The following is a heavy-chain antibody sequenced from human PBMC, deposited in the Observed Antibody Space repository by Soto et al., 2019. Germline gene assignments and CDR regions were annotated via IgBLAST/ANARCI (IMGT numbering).Heavy chain of an antibody. CDR1: GDSVSSNSAA. CDR2: TYYMPKWYN. V-gene: IGHV6-1*01. Sequence: QVPLQQSGPGLVKPSQTLSLTCAISGDSVSSNSAAWNWIRQSPSRGLEWLGRTYYMPKWYNDYAVSVKSRITINPVTARSQFSLQLNSVTPEDTAVYYCARESSSSWRLLDYWGQGTLVTVSS. CDR3: ARESSSSWRLLDY. J-gene: IGHJ4*02. D-gene: IGHD6-13*01.